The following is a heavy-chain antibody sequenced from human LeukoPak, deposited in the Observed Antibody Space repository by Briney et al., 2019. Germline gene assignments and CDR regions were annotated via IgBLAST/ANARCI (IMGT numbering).Heavy chain of an antibody. CDR1: GYTFTSYD. CDR2: MNPNSGST. D-gene: IGHD1-1*01. CDR3: ARATRPYYYYYYYMDV. V-gene: IGHV1-8*01. J-gene: IGHJ6*03. Sequence: ASVKVSCKASGYTFTSYDINWVRQATGQGLEWMGWMNPNSGSTGYAQKFQGRVTMTRNTSISTAYMELSSLRSEDTAVYYCARATRPYYYYYYYMDVWGKGTTVTVSS.